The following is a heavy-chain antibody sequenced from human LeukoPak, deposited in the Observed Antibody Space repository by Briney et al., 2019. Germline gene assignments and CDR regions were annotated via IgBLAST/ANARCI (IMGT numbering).Heavy chain of an antibody. J-gene: IGHJ4*02. CDR2: IYYSGST. CDR1: GGSISSGSYY. CDR3: ARASPTVTTRYYFDY. V-gene: IGHV4-39*07. D-gene: IGHD4-17*01. Sequence: SETLSLTCTVSGGSISSGSYYWGWIRQPPGKGLEWIGSIYYSGSTYYNPSLKSRVTISVDTSKNQFSLKLSSVTAADTAVYYCARASPTVTTRYYFDYWGQGTLVTVSS.